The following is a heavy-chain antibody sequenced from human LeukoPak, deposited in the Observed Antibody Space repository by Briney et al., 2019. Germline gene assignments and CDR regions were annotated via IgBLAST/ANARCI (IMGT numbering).Heavy chain of an antibody. J-gene: IGHJ4*02. Sequence: GGSLRLSCAASGFTFSSYAMSWVRQAPGKELEWVSAISGSGGSTYYADSVKGRFTISRDNSKNTLYLQMNSLRAEDTAVYYCAKNRGGDCYSPFDYWGQGTLVTVSS. V-gene: IGHV3-23*01. CDR1: GFTFSSYA. CDR2: ISGSGGST. D-gene: IGHD2-21*02. CDR3: AKNRGGDCYSPFDY.